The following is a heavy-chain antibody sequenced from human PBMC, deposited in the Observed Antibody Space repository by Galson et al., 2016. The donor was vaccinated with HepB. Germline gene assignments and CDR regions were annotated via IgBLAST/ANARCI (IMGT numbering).Heavy chain of an antibody. J-gene: IGHJ4*02. D-gene: IGHD6-19*01. Sequence: SLRLSCAGSGFTFSCCTMNWVRQAPGKGLEWVSAIRSDGALVFYAASVRGRFTISRDNAKNSLHLQMNSLRAEDTAVYYCARGGSTGYYWGQGSLVTVSS. CDR1: GFTFSCCT. CDR2: IRSDGALV. CDR3: ARGGSTGYY. V-gene: IGHV3-21*01.